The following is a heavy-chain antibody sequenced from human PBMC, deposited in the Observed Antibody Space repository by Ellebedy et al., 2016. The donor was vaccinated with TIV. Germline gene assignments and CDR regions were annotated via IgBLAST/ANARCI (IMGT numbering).Heavy chain of an antibody. D-gene: IGHD2/OR15-2a*01. V-gene: IGHV3-30*02. CDR3: ARAFRAGAFDI. Sequence: GGSLRLSCAASGFIFSNSGMNWVRQAPGKGLEWVAFIRFDGNNAYYADSAKGRFNISRDNAKNSLYVQMKSLRAEDTAVYYCARAFRAGAFDIWGQGTVVTVSS. J-gene: IGHJ3*02. CDR1: GFIFSNSG. CDR2: IRFDGNNA.